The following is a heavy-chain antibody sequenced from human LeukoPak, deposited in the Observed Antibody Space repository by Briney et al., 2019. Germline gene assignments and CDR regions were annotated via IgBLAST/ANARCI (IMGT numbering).Heavy chain of an antibody. CDR2: INHSGST. CDR3: ARGPYSSSWYYDY. V-gene: IGHV4-34*01. D-gene: IGHD6-13*01. J-gene: IGHJ4*02. Sequence: SETPSLTCAVYGGSFNGYCWCWIRQPPGKGLEWIGEINHSGSTNYNPSLKSRVTISVDTSKNQFSLKLSSVTAADTAVYYCARGPYSSSWYYDYWGQGTLVTVSS. CDR1: GGSFNGYC.